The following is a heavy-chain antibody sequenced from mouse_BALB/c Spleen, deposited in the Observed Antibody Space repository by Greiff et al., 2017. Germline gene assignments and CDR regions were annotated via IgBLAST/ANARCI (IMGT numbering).Heavy chain of an antibody. CDR2: ISNGGGST. J-gene: IGHJ4*01. CDR3: ARHEAYYGNLYAMDY. Sequence: EVKVVESGGGLVQPGGSLKLSCAASGFTFSSYTMSWVRQTPEKRLEWVAYISNGGGSTYYPDTVKGRFTISRDNAKNTLYLQMSSLKSEDTAMYYCARHEAYYGNLYAMDYWGQGTSVTVSS. D-gene: IGHD2-10*01. V-gene: IGHV5-12-2*01. CDR1: GFTFSSYT.